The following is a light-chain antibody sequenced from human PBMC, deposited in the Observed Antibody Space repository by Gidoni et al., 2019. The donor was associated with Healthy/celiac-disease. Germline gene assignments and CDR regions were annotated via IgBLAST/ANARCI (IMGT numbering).Light chain of an antibody. Sequence: DIQMTQSPSSLSASVGDRVTITCQASQDISNYLNWYQQKPVKAPKLLIYDASNLETVVPSRFSGSGSGTDFTFTISSLQPDDIATYYCQQYDNLPPYTFGQGTKLEIK. CDR1: QDISNY. CDR2: DAS. CDR3: QQYDNLPPYT. V-gene: IGKV1-33*01. J-gene: IGKJ2*01.